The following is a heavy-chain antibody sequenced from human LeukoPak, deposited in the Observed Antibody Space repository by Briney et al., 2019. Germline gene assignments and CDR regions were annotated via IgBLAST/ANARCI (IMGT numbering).Heavy chain of an antibody. J-gene: IGHJ4*02. CDR1: GYTFTSYG. CDR3: ARAYSGSYYGCPYYFDY. V-gene: IGHV1-18*01. Sequence: RASVKVSCKASGYTFTSYGISRVRQAPGQGLEWMGWISAYNGNTNYAQKLQGRVTMTTDTSTSTAYMELRSLRSDDTAVYYCARAYSGSYYGCPYYFDYWGQGTLVTVSS. D-gene: IGHD1-26*01. CDR2: ISAYNGNT.